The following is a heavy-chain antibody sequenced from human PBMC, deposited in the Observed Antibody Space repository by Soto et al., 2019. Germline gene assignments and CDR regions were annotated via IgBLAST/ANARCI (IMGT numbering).Heavy chain of an antibody. J-gene: IGHJ4*02. D-gene: IGHD6-6*01. Sequence: SETLSLTCTISADSISSYYWTWIRQPPGKGLEWIGFIYYTGSTTYNPSLKSRVIISVATSRNQFSLKLSSVTAADTAVYYCASRPTGALPYFDSWGQGALVTVSS. CDR1: ADSISSYY. CDR3: ASRPTGALPYFDS. V-gene: IGHV4-59*08. CDR2: IYYTGST.